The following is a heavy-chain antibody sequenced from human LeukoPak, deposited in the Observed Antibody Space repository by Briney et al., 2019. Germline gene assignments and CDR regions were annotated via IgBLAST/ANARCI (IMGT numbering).Heavy chain of an antibody. CDR1: GFTFSSYG. D-gene: IGHD2-2*02. J-gene: IGHJ6*02. V-gene: IGHV3-30*18. Sequence: PGGSLRLSCAASGFTFSSYGMHWVRQAPGKGLEWVAVISYDGSNKYYADSVKGRFTISRDNSKNTLYPQMNSLRAEDTAVYYCAKDLPRDIVVVPAAIDYYYGMDVWGQGTTVTVSS. CDR3: AKDLPRDIVVVPAAIDYYYGMDV. CDR2: ISYDGSNK.